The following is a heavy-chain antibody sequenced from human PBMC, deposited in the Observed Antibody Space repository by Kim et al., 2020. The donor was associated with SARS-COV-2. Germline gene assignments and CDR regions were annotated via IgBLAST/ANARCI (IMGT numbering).Heavy chain of an antibody. CDR2: INHSGST. Sequence: SETLSLTCAVYGGSFSGYYWSWIRQPPGKGLEWIGEINHSGSTNYNPSLKSRVTISVDTSKNQFSLKLSSVTAADTAVYYCAREAAAVPGAFDFWGQGT. J-gene: IGHJ3*01. CDR3: AREAAAVPGAFDF. CDR1: GGSFSGYY. V-gene: IGHV4-34*01. D-gene: IGHD6-13*01.